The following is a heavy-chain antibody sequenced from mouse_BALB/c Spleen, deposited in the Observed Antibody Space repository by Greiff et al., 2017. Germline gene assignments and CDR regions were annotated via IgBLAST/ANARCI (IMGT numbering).Heavy chain of an antibody. CDR2: ISYSGST. CDR1: GYSITSDYA. V-gene: IGHV3-2*02. Sequence: EVKLMESGPGLVKPSQSLSLTCTVTGYSITSDYAWNWIRQFPGNKLEWMGYISYSGSTSYNPSLKSRISITRDTSKNQFFLQLNSVTTEDTATYYCARSYGYLDYWGQGTTLTVSS. J-gene: IGHJ2*01. CDR3: ARSYGYLDY. D-gene: IGHD2-2*01.